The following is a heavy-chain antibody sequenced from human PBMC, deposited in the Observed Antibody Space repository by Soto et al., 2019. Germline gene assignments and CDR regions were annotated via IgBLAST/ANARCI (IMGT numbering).Heavy chain of an antibody. CDR1: GFTFSNYA. CDR3: ARGTRRWLGLFDY. Sequence: QVQLVESGGGVVQPGRSLRLSCAASGFTFSNYAMHWVRQAPGKGLEWVAVISYDGSNKYYADSVKGRFTISRDNSKNTLYLQMNSLRAEDTAVYYCARGTRRWLGLFDYWGQGTLVTVSS. J-gene: IGHJ4*02. V-gene: IGHV3-30-3*01. D-gene: IGHD6-19*01. CDR2: ISYDGSNK.